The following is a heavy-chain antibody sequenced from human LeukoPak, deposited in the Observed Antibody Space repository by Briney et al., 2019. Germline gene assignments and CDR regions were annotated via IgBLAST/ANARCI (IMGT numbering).Heavy chain of an antibody. CDR1: GGSFSGYY. CDR3: AREGSGWYFDY. J-gene: IGHJ4*02. CDR2: INHSGST. D-gene: IGHD6-19*01. Sequence: SETLSLTCAVYGGSFSGYYWSWIRQPPGEGLEWIGEINHSGSTNYNPSLKSRVTISVDTSKNQFSLKLSSVTAADTAVYYCAREGSGWYFDYWGQGTLVTVSS. V-gene: IGHV4-34*01.